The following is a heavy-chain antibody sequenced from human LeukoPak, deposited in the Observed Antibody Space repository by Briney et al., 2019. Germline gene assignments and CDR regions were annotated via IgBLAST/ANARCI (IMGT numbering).Heavy chain of an antibody. CDR3: AKDLSFPVYYYDSSGLVDY. J-gene: IGHJ4*02. D-gene: IGHD3-22*01. CDR2: ISYDGSNK. V-gene: IGHV3-30*04. Sequence: HPGGSLRLSCAASGFTFSSYAIHWVRQAPGKGLEWVAVISYDGSNKYYADSVKGRFTISRDNSKNTLYLQMNSLRAEDTAVYYCAKDLSFPVYYYDSSGLVDYWGQGTLVTVSS. CDR1: GFTFSSYA.